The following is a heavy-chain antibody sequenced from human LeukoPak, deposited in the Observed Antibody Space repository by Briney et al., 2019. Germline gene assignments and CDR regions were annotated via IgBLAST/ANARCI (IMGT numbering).Heavy chain of an antibody. CDR3: ARSYYDSSGYYYFDS. CDR1: GGTFSSYA. D-gene: IGHD3-22*01. J-gene: IGHJ4*02. Sequence: SVKVSCKASGGTFSSYAISWVRQAPGQGLEWMGRIIPILGIPNYAPKLQHRVTITADKSTSTAYMDLSSLRSEDTAVHYCARSYYDSSGYYYFDSWGQGTLVTVSS. CDR2: IIPILGIP. V-gene: IGHV1-69*04.